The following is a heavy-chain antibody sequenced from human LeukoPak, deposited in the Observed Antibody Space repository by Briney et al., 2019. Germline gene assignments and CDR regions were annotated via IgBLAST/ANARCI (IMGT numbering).Heavy chain of an antibody. CDR2: ISGSGDNT. Sequence: GGSPRLSCAASGFTFSSYAMSWVRQAPGKGLEWVSAISGSGDNTYYADSVKDRFTISRDKSKNTLYLQMNSLGAEDTAVYYCAKNRGNYYYFDYWGQGTLVTVSS. CDR3: AKNRGNYYYFDY. J-gene: IGHJ4*02. D-gene: IGHD4-11*01. V-gene: IGHV3-23*01. CDR1: GFTFSSYA.